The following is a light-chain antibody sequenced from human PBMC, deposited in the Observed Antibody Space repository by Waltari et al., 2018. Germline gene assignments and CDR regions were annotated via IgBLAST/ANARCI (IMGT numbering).Light chain of an antibody. V-gene: IGLV2-23*02. CDR1: SSDVGSYTL. CDR2: EVS. CDR3: CSYAGGSSWV. J-gene: IGLJ3*02. Sequence: QSALTQPASVSGSLGQSITISCTGTSSDVGSYTLVSWYQQHPGKAPKLMIYEVSKRPSGVSNRFSGSNSLNTASLTISGLQPEDEADYYCCSYAGGSSWVFGGGTQLTVL.